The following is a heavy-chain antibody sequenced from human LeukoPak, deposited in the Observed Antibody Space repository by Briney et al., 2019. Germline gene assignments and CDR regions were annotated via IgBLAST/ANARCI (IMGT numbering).Heavy chain of an antibody. CDR1: GGSISGYY. CDR3: ARYRAFDI. Sequence: MTSETLSLTCTVSGGSISGYYWSWIRQPPGEGLEWIGYIYNSGNTNYNPSLKSRVTISVDTSKNQFSLKLTSVTAADTAVYYCARYRAFDIWGQGTMVTVSS. CDR2: IYNSGNT. V-gene: IGHV4-59*01. J-gene: IGHJ3*02.